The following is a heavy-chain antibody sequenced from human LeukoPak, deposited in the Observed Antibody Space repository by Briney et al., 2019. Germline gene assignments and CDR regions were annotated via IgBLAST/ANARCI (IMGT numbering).Heavy chain of an antibody. CDR1: GYTFTSYY. D-gene: IGHD5-12*01. CDR3: ASDSGYDYRRGRLVTLDY. Sequence: ASVKVSCKASGYTFTSYYMHWVRQAPGQGLEWMGIINPSGGSTSYAQKFQGRVTMTRDTSTSTVYMELSSLRSEDTAVYYCASDSGYDYRRGRLVTLDYWGQGTLVTVSS. V-gene: IGHV1-46*01. J-gene: IGHJ4*02. CDR2: INPSGGST.